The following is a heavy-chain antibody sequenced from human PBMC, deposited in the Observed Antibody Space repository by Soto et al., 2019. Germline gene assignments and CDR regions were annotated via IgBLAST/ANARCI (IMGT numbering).Heavy chain of an antibody. CDR3: AKDPSYCGGDCYPDY. CDR2: ISYDGSNK. D-gene: IGHD2-21*02. J-gene: IGHJ4*02. Sequence: QVQLVESGGGVVQPGRSLRLSCAASGFTFSSYGMHWVRQAPGKGLEWVAVISYDGSNKYYADSVKGRFTISRDNSXXTLYLQMNSLRAEDTAVYYCAKDPSYCGGDCYPDYWGQGTLVTVSS. V-gene: IGHV3-30*18. CDR1: GFTFSSYG.